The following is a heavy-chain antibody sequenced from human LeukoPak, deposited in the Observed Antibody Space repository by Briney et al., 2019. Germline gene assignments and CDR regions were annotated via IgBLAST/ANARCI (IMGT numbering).Heavy chain of an antibody. CDR1: GYTFTSYG. CDR3: ARDEGSNWSFDN. J-gene: IGHJ4*02. D-gene: IGHD6-13*01. V-gene: IGHV1-18*01. Sequence: ASVKVSCKASGYTFTSYGITWVRQAPGQGLEWMGWISGNNGSTNYAQKVQGRVTLTTDTSTTTAHMELRSLSSDDTAVYYCARDEGSNWSFDNWGQGSLVTVSS. CDR2: ISGNNGST.